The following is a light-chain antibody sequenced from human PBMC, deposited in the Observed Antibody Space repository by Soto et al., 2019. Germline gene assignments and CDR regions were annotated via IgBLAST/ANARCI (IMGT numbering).Light chain of an antibody. CDR3: SSYTSSSTFYV. CDR2: DVS. V-gene: IGLV2-14*01. J-gene: IGLJ1*01. Sequence: QSVLTQPASVSGSPGQSITLSCTGTSSDVGDYNYVSWYQQHPGKAPKLMIYDVSNRPSGVSNRFSGSKSGNTASPTISGLQAEDEADYYCSSYTSSSTFYVFETGTKVTVL. CDR1: SSDVGDYNY.